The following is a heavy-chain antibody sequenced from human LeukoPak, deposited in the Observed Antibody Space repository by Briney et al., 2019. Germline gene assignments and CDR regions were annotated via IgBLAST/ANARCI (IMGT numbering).Heavy chain of an antibody. CDR1: GFTFSSYA. CDR3: AKASYIVVVPAASFDY. V-gene: IGHV3-23*01. Sequence: PGGSLRLSCAASGFTFSSYAMSWVRQAPGKGLEWVSAISGSGGSTYYADSVKGRFTIPRDNSKNTLYLQMNSLRAEDTAVYYCAKASYIVVVPAASFDYWGQGTLVTVSS. CDR2: ISGSGGST. D-gene: IGHD2-2*01. J-gene: IGHJ4*02.